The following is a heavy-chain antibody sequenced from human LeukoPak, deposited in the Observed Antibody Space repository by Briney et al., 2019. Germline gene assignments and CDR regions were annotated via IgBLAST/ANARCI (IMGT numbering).Heavy chain of an antibody. CDR1: GGSFSGYY. CDR2: INHSGST. CDR3: ARGSVVPAAIGWTYYYYMDV. Sequence: SETLSLTCAVYGGSFSGYYWSWIRQPPGKGLEWIGEINHSGSTNSNPSLKSRVTISVDTSKNQFSLKLSSVTAADTAVYYCARGSVVPAAIGWTYYYYMDVWGKGTTVTVSS. V-gene: IGHV4-34*01. J-gene: IGHJ6*03. D-gene: IGHD2-2*02.